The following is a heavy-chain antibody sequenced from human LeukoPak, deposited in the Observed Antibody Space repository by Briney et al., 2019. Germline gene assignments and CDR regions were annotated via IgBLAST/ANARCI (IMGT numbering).Heavy chain of an antibody. J-gene: IGHJ4*02. CDR2: VHLDGRT. Sequence: TSETLSLTCSVSGGSVNSGGYFWSWIRQPPGKGLEWIGEVHLDGRTNYNPSLKSRLIMSVDLPENHISLKLTSVTAADTAVYYCAREGGFYRPLDYSGQGTLVTVSS. V-gene: IGHV4-61*03. CDR1: GGSVNSGGYF. D-gene: IGHD3-3*01. CDR3: AREGGFYRPLDY.